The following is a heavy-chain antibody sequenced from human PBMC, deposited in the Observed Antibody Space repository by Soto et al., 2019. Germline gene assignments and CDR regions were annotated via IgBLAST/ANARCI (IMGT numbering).Heavy chain of an antibody. D-gene: IGHD6-6*01. CDR3: ARHRHSSSSFTDY. CDR2: INPNSGGT. V-gene: IGHV1-2*04. J-gene: IGHJ4*02. CDR1: GYTFTGYY. Sequence: ASVKVSCKAFGYTFTGYYMHWVRQAPGQGLEWMGWINPNSGGTNYAQKFQGWVTMTRDTSISTAYMELSRLRSDDTAVYYCARHRHSSSSFTDYWGQGTLVTVSS.